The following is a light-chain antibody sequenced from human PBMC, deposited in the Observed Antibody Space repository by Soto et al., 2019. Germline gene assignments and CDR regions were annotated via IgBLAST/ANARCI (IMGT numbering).Light chain of an antibody. CDR1: QSVSSN. J-gene: IGKJ1*01. V-gene: IGKV3-15*01. Sequence: EIVMTQSPATLSVSPWEGASLSCRASQSVSSNLAWYQQKPGQAPRLLMYGASTRATGIPARFSGSGSGTEFTLTISSLQSEDFAVYYCQQYNNWPQTFGQGTKVDIK. CDR3: QQYNNWPQT. CDR2: GAS.